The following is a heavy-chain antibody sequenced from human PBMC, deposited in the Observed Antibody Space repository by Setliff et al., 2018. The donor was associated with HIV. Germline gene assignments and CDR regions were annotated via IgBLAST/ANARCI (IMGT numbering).Heavy chain of an antibody. V-gene: IGHV4-4*07. J-gene: IGHJ5*02. CDR3: VRSIHGGGSEPFDT. Sequence: KPSETLSLTCSVSGGSLQGYYWSWIRQPAGKGLQWIGRIYYVGWSKYNPSLEDRVTMSVDTSNNQFSLSLTSVTAADTAVYYCVRSIHGGGSEPFDTWGQGILVTVSS. CDR2: IYYVGWS. D-gene: IGHD3-10*01. CDR1: GGSLQGYY.